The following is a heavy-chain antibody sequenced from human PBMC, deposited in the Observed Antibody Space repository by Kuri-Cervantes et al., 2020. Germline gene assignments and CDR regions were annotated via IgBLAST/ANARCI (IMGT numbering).Heavy chain of an antibody. D-gene: IGHD2-8*01. CDR1: GGSISSYY. CDR2: IYYSGST. J-gene: IGHJ4*02. CDR3: ARDLYYFDY. Sequence: SETLSLTCTVSGGSISSYYWSWIRQPPRKGLEWIGYIYYSGSTNYNPSLKSRVTISVDTSKNQFSLKLSSVTAADTAVYYCARDLYYFDYWGQGTLVTVSS. V-gene: IGHV4-59*01.